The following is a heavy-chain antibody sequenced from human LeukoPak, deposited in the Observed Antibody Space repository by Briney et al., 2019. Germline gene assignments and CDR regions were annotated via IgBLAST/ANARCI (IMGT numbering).Heavy chain of an antibody. CDR1: GYTFTSYG. CDR2: ISAYNGNT. D-gene: IGHD2-15*01. J-gene: IGHJ5*02. Sequence: GASVKVSCKASGYTFTSYGISWVRQAPGQGLEWMGWISAYNGNTNYAQKLQGRVTMTTDTSTSTAYMELRSLRSDDTVVYYCARDCSGGSCSYNWFDPWGQGTLVTVSS. V-gene: IGHV1-18*01. CDR3: ARDCSGGSCSYNWFDP.